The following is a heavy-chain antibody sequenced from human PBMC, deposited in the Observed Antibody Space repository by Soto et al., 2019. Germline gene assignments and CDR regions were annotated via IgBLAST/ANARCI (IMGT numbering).Heavy chain of an antibody. CDR3: ANQGYCSGGSCNVDY. J-gene: IGHJ4*02. V-gene: IGHV3-21*01. D-gene: IGHD2-15*01. CDR1: GFTFSSYS. Sequence: GGSLRLSCAASGFTFSSYSMNWVRQAPGKGLEWVSSISSSSSYIYYADSVKGRFTISRDNAKNSLYLQMNSLRAEDTAVYYCANQGYCSGGSCNVDYWGQGTLVTVSS. CDR2: ISSSSSYI.